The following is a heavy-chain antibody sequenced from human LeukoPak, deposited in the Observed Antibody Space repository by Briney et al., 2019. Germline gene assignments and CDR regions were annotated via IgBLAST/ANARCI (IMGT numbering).Heavy chain of an antibody. D-gene: IGHD4-17*01. CDR2: INPNSGGT. CDR3: ASSGFTVTKYYFDY. CDR1: GYTFTGYY. J-gene: IGHJ4*02. V-gene: IGHV1-2*06. Sequence: GASVKVSCKASGYTFTGYYMHWVRQAPGQGLEWMGRINPNSGGTNYAQKFQGRVTMTRDTSISTAYMELSSLRSEDTAVYYCASSGFTVTKYYFDYWGQGTLVTVSS.